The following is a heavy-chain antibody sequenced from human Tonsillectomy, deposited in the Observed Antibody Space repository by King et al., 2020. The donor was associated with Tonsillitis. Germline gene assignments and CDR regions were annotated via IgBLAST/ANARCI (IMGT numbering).Heavy chain of an antibody. CDR1: GGSISSYY. V-gene: IGHV4-59*08. J-gene: IGHJ4*02. Sequence: QLQESGPGLVKPSETLSLTCTVSGGSISSYYWSWIRQPPGKGLEWIGYIYYSGSTNYNPSLKSRVTISVDTSKNQFSLKLSSVTAADTAVYYCARRGDSSSWFPFDYWGQGTLVTVSS. D-gene: IGHD6-13*01. CDR3: ARRGDSSSWFPFDY. CDR2: IYYSGST.